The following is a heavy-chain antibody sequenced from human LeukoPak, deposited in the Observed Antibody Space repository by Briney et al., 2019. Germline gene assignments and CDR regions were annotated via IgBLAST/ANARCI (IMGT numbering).Heavy chain of an antibody. Sequence: GGSLRLSCAASGFTFSSYAMSWVRQAPGKGLEWVSAISGNGGNTYYADSVKGRFTISRDNSKNTLYLQMDSLRAEDTAVYYCAKPIAAAGADAFDIWGQGTMVTVSS. CDR2: ISGNGGNT. J-gene: IGHJ3*02. CDR1: GFTFSSYA. CDR3: AKPIAAAGADAFDI. V-gene: IGHV3-23*01. D-gene: IGHD6-13*01.